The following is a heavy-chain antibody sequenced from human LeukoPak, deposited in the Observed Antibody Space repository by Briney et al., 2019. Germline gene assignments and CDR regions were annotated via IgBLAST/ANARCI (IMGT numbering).Heavy chain of an antibody. Sequence: ASVKVSCTASGYIFTEHHINWVRQAPGQGLEWMGWISGYNGNTNYAQKFQGRVTMTTDTATTTAYMELKSLTSDDTAVYYCARVSGLAVAYDWGQGTLVTVSS. CDR2: ISGYNGNT. V-gene: IGHV1-18*01. D-gene: IGHD6-19*01. J-gene: IGHJ4*02. CDR1: GYIFTEHH. CDR3: ARVSGLAVAYD.